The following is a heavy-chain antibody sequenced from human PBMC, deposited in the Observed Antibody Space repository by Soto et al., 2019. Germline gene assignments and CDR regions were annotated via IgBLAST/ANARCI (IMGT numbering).Heavy chain of an antibody. CDR3: AKGSQEKVSLYFAMDV. J-gene: IGHJ6*02. V-gene: IGHV3-30*18. CDR2: TSHDGSEK. CDR1: GFIFSNYG. Sequence: QVQLVESGGGVVQPGGSLRLSCAASGFIFSNYGMHWVRQAPGKGLEWLAVTSHDGSEKYYADSVKGRFTISRDNSKNTLSLQMNSLRAEDTAVYFCAKGSQEKVSLYFAMDVWGQGTTVAVSS. D-gene: IGHD3-10*01.